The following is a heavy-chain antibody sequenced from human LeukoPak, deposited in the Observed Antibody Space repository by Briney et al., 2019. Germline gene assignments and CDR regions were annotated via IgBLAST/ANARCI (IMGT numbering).Heavy chain of an antibody. CDR1: GFTFSSFS. V-gene: IGHV3-30*02. Sequence: GGSLRLSCVASGFTFSSFSVYWVRQAPGKGLEWVAFIRFDGNSKYYADSVRGRFTISRDNSKNTLYLQMNSLRAEDTAVYYCAKDRDYYDSSGYYRQPEYFQHWGQGTLVTVSS. CDR2: IRFDGNSK. CDR3: AKDRDYYDSSGYYRQPEYFQH. D-gene: IGHD3-22*01. J-gene: IGHJ1*01.